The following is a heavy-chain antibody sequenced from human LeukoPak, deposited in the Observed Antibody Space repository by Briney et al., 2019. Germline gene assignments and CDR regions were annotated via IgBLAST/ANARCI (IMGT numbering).Heavy chain of an antibody. D-gene: IGHD3-22*01. J-gene: IGHJ4*02. V-gene: IGHV3-23*01. CDR1: GFTFSSYA. Sequence: GGSLRLSCAASGFTFSSYAMSWVRQAPGKGLEWVSGISTNGGSTSYADSVKGRLTISRDNPRNTLYMEMNSLRAEDTAAYYCSVMHRYYDGSGYWVQWGQGTLVTVSS. CDR2: ISTNGGST. CDR3: SVMHRYYDGSGYWVQ.